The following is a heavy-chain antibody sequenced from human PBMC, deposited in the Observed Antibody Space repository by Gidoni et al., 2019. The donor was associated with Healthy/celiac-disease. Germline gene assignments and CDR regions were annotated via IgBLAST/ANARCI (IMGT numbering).Heavy chain of an antibody. V-gene: IGHV3-30*02. D-gene: IGHD1-1*01. Sequence: QVQLVESGGSVVQPGGSLRLSCAASGFTFSSDVMHWVRRAPGKGLGLVSFIRYDGSNKYYADSVKGRFTISRDNSKNTLYLQMNSLRAEDTAVYYCAKDATGTVNYFDYWGQGTLVTVSS. CDR2: IRYDGSNK. J-gene: IGHJ4*02. CDR3: AKDATGTVNYFDY. CDR1: GFTFSSDV.